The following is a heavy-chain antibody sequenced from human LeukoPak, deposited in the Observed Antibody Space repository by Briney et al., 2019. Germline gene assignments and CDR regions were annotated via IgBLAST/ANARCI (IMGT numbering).Heavy chain of an antibody. V-gene: IGHV4-4*02. D-gene: IGHD3-10*01. CDR1: GGSTSSTNW. J-gene: IGHJ4*02. CDR2: MSLTGET. CDR3: SPESGAFFPFGE. Sequence: PSETLSPTCDVSGGSTSSTNWWSWVRLPPGQGLEWIGEMSLTGETNCNPSLNGRVTMSLDKSRNQLSLRLTSATAAYTAIYYRSPESGAFFPFGEWGQGTLVIV.